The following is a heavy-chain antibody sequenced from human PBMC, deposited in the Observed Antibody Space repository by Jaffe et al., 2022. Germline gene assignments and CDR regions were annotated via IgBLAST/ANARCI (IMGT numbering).Heavy chain of an antibody. D-gene: IGHD5-12*01. Sequence: EVQLVESGGGLVKPGGSLRLSCAASGFTFSSYSMNWVRQAPGKGLEWVSSISSSSSYIYYADSVKGRFTISRDNAKNSLYLQMNSLRAEDTAVYYCARALEREYSGYGPMFRRERDAFDIWGQGTMVTVSS. CDR2: ISSSSSYI. V-gene: IGHV3-21*01. J-gene: IGHJ3*02. CDR3: ARALEREYSGYGPMFRRERDAFDI. CDR1: GFTFSSYS.